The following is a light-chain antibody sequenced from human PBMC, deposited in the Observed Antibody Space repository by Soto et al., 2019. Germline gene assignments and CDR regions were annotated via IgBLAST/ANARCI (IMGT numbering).Light chain of an antibody. V-gene: IGKV3-20*01. CDR2: GAS. J-gene: IGKJ1*01. CDR1: QSVTSR. Sequence: EIVLTQSPGTLSFSPGERATLSCRASQSVTSRLAWYQHKPGQAPRLLISGASSRATGTPDRFSGSGSGTDFTLTISRLEPEDFATYYCLQHNSYPPTFGQGTKVDIK. CDR3: LQHNSYPPT.